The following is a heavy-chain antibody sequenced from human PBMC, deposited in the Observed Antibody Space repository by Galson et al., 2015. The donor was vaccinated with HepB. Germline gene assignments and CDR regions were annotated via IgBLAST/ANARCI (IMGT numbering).Heavy chain of an antibody. CDR2: INAISDNI. J-gene: IGHJ4*02. V-gene: IGHV3-48*01. D-gene: IGHD7-27*01. CDR1: GFTFSSYA. Sequence: SLRLSCAASGFTFSSYAMNWVRQAPGKGLEWISYINAISDNIHYADSVRGRFTISRDNAKSSLYLQMDSLRAEDTALYYCVRDHAWAFDYWGRGTLVTVSS. CDR3: VRDHAWAFDY.